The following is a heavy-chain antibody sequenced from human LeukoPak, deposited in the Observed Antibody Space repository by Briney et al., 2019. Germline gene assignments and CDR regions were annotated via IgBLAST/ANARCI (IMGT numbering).Heavy chain of an antibody. Sequence: GGSLRLSCAASGFTFSNYWMSWVRQAPGRGLEWVANINQAGSEKYYVGSVKGRFTISRDNAKNSLYLQMNSLRAEDTAVYYCARDRTPHGDFWSGYYYWFDPWGQGTLVTVSS. D-gene: IGHD3-3*01. V-gene: IGHV3-7*01. CDR1: GFTFSNYW. CDR2: INQAGSEK. J-gene: IGHJ5*02. CDR3: ARDRTPHGDFWSGYYYWFDP.